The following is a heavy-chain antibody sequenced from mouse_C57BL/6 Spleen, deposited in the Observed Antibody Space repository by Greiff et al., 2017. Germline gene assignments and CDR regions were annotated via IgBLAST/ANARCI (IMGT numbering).Heavy chain of an antibody. J-gene: IGHJ3*01. CDR1: GFTFSSYA. V-gene: IGHV5-4*01. Sequence: EVQLQESGGGLVKPGGSLKLSCAASGFTFSSYAMSWVRQTPEKRLEWVATISDGGSYTYYPDNVKGRFTISRDNAKNNLYLQMSHLKSEDTAMYYCASEGPFAYWGQGTLVTVSA. CDR2: ISDGGSYT. CDR3: ASEGPFAY.